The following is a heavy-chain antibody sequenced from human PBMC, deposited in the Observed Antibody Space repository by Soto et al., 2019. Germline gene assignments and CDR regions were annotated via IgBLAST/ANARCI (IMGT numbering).Heavy chain of an antibody. V-gene: IGHV3-15*01. CDR3: TTDQVHYDFWSGYSFDY. CDR2: IKSETDGGTT. J-gene: IGHJ4*02. D-gene: IGHD3-3*01. CDR1: GFTFSNAW. Sequence: GGSLRLSCVASGFTFSNAWMSWVRQAPGKGLEWVGRIKSETDGGTTDYAAPVKGRFTISRDDSKNTLYLQMNSLKTEDTAVYYCTTDQVHYDFWSGYSFDYWGQGTLVTVSS.